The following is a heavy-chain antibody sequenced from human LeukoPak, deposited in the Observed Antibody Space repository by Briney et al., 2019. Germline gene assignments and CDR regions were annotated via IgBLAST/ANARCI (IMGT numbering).Heavy chain of an antibody. CDR3: ARAGYSGTYYAAFDI. Sequence: SQTLSLTCAISGDSVSSYTASWNWIRQSPSRGLEWLGRTYYRSTWYYDYLASVESRININPDTSKNQLSLQLNSVTPEDTAVYYCARAGYSGTYYAAFDIWGQGTLVTVSS. CDR1: GDSVSSYTAS. V-gene: IGHV6-1*01. CDR2: TYYRSTWYY. D-gene: IGHD1-26*01. J-gene: IGHJ3*02.